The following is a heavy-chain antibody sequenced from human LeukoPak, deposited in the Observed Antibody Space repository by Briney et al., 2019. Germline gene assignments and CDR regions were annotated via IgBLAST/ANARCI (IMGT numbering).Heavy chain of an antibody. J-gene: IGHJ4*02. CDR2: IKPDGSEI. V-gene: IGHV3-7*03. CDR1: GFSFSRYW. D-gene: IGHD4-17*01. CDR3: AKGPVTRASHLIDY. Sequence: GESLRLSCAASGFSFSRYWMSWVRQAPVRVLEWVANIKPDGSEIYYVDSVKGRFTISRDNAKSAVYLQMNSLRAEDTAVYYCAKGPVTRASHLIDYWGQGTLVTVSS.